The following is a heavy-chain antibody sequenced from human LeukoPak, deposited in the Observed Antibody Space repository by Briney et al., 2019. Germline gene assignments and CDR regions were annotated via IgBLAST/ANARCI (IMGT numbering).Heavy chain of an antibody. CDR1: GYTFTSYG. J-gene: IGHJ4*02. CDR2: ISAYNGNT. CDR3: ARDSVLLWFGEMGYYFDY. Sequence: GASVKVSCKASGYTFTSYGISWVRQAPGQGLEWMGWISAYNGNTNYAQKLQGRVTMTTDTFTSTAYMELRSLRSDDTAVYYCARDSVLLWFGEMGYYFDYWGQGTLVTVSS. V-gene: IGHV1-18*01. D-gene: IGHD3-10*01.